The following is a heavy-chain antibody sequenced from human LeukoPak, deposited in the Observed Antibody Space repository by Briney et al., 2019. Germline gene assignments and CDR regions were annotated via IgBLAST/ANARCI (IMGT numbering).Heavy chain of an antibody. CDR2: IRSKAYGGTI. Sequence: GGSLRLSCTPSGFSFGDYAMSWFRQAPGKGLEWVGFIRSKAYGGTIEYAASVKGRFTISREDSKSIAYLQMNSLKTEDTAVYYCSRYCSGGTCYLIGEAFDIWGQGTMVTVSS. D-gene: IGHD2-15*01. V-gene: IGHV3-49*03. CDR3: SRYCSGGTCYLIGEAFDI. J-gene: IGHJ3*02. CDR1: GFSFGDYA.